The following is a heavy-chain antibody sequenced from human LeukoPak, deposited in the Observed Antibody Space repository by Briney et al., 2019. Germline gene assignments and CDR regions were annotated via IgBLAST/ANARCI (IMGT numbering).Heavy chain of an antibody. J-gene: IGHJ4*02. Sequence: SETLSLTCTVSGGSISSAYWSWLRQPPGKGLEWIGYIYYTGSTNYNPSLKNRVTISVDTSRNQFSLKMSSVTAADTAVYYCARGAGWYQFWGQGTLVTVPS. CDR1: GGSISSAY. V-gene: IGHV4-59*01. CDR3: ARGAGWYQF. D-gene: IGHD6-19*01. CDR2: IYYTGST.